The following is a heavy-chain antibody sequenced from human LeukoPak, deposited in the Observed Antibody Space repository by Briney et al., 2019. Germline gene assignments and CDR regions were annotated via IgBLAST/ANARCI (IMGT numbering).Heavy chain of an antibody. V-gene: IGHV4-39*07. CDR1: GGSISSSTYY. CDR2: MYSSGST. Sequence: PSETLSLTCTVSGGSISSSTYYWGWVRQPPGKGLEWIGSMYSSGSTYYNPSLKSRVTISVDTSKNQFSLKLSSVTAADTAVYYCARVIAAAGIYWFDPWGQGTLVTVSS. CDR3: ARVIAAAGIYWFDP. D-gene: IGHD6-13*01. J-gene: IGHJ5*02.